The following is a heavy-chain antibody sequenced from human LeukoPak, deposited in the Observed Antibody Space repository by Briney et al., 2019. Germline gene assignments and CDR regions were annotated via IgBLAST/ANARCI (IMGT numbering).Heavy chain of an antibody. Sequence: SETLSLTCTVSGGSISSYYWSWIRQPPGKGLEWIGYLYYSGSTNYNPSLKSRVTIPGDTSKNQFSLKLTSVTAADTAVYYCARGLGSRYYFNSWGQGTLVTVSS. CDR2: LYYSGST. J-gene: IGHJ4*02. CDR1: GGSISSYY. D-gene: IGHD3-10*01. V-gene: IGHV4-59*01. CDR3: ARGLGSRYYFNS.